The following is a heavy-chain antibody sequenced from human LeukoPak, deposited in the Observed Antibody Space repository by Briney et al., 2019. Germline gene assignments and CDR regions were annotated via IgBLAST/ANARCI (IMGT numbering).Heavy chain of an antibody. D-gene: IGHD6-19*01. V-gene: IGHV3-23*01. Sequence: PGXXLRLSCAASGFTFSSYAMSWVRQAPGKGLEWVSAISGSGGSTYYADSVKGRFTISRDNSKNTLYLQMNSLRAEDTAVYYCAEDQWTWRADDVFDIWGQGTMVTVSS. J-gene: IGHJ3*02. CDR2: ISGSGGST. CDR3: AEDQWTWRADDVFDI. CDR1: GFTFSSYA.